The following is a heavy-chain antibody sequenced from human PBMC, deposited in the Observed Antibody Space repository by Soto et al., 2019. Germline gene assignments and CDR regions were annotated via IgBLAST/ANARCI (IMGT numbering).Heavy chain of an antibody. CDR2: IYSGGST. D-gene: IGHD3-16*02. Sequence: PGGSMRLSCAAFGFTVSSNYRSWIRQAPGKGLEWVSVIYSGGSTYYADSVKGRFTISRDNSKNTLYLQMNSLRAEDTAVYYCAREALGDYVLWSYRPNYYYYYGMDVWGQGTTVTVSS. CDR3: AREALGDYVLWSYRPNYYYYYGMDV. V-gene: IGHV3-53*01. CDR1: GFTVSSNY. J-gene: IGHJ6*02.